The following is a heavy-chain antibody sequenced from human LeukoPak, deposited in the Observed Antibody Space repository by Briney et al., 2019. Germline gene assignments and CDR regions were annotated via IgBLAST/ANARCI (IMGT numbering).Heavy chain of an antibody. CDR1: GYTFTSYA. D-gene: IGHD3-22*01. Sequence: ASVKVSCKASGYTFTSYAMNWVRQAPGQGLEWMGWINTITGNPTYAQGFTGRFVFSLDTSVSTAYLQISSLKAEDTAVYYCARGDYDSSGYYPAFDYWGQGTLVTVSS. CDR2: INTITGNP. J-gene: IGHJ4*02. CDR3: ARGDYDSSGYYPAFDY. V-gene: IGHV7-4-1*02.